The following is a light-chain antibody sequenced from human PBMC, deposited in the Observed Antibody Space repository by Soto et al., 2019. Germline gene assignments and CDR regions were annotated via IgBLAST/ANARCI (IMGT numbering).Light chain of an antibody. CDR3: QQYDKWPRT. J-gene: IGKJ1*01. CDR2: GAS. CDR1: QSVGSG. Sequence: EIVMTQSPATLSVSPGERATLSCRASQSVGSGLSWYQQKPGQAPRLLIYGASTRATGIPARFSGSGSGTEFTLTISSLQSEDYAVYHCQQYDKWPRTFGQGTKVEI. V-gene: IGKV3-15*01.